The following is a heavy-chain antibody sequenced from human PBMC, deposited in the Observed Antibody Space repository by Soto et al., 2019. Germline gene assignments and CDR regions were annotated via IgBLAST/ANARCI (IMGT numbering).Heavy chain of an antibody. D-gene: IGHD3-10*01. J-gene: IGHJ6*02. CDR2: INPNSGGT. CDR3: ASVGGGLASLGYYGMDV. Sequence: QVKLVQSGAEVKKTGASVKVSCKASGYTFIGYYIHWVRQAPGQGLVWMGWINPNSGGTNYAQRFQAWVTMTRDRSISTTHIQMSRLNSEDTEVYYRASVGGGLASLGYYGMDVWGQGTTVTVSS. V-gene: IGHV1-2*04. CDR1: GYTFIGYY.